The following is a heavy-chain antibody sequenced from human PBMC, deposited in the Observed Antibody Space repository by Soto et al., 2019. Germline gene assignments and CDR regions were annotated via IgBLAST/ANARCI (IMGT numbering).Heavy chain of an antibody. CDR2: ISYDGSNK. D-gene: IGHD1-26*01. V-gene: IGHV3-30*18. Sequence: QVQLVESGGGVVQPGRSLRLSCAASGFTFSSYGMHWVRQAPGKGLEWVAVISYDGSNKYYADSVKGRFTISRDNSKNTLYRQMNSLRAEDTAVYYCAKDLRGSGSPGYWGQGTLVTVSS. CDR3: AKDLRGSGSPGY. CDR1: GFTFSSYG. J-gene: IGHJ4*02.